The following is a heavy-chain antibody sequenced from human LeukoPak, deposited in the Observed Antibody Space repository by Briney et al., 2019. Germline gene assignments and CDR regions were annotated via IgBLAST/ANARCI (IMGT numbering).Heavy chain of an antibody. Sequence: SEILSLTCPVSGDSINSGNFYWVWIRQPPGKGLEWIGNIHHSGSTFYSPSLKSRVTISVDTSKNQFSLNMNSVTAADTAVHYCVRRRGGSSDYGSWGQGTLVTVSS. CDR3: VRRRGGSSDYGS. V-gene: IGHV4-39*01. CDR2: IHHSGST. CDR1: GDSINSGNFY. D-gene: IGHD2-15*01. J-gene: IGHJ4*02.